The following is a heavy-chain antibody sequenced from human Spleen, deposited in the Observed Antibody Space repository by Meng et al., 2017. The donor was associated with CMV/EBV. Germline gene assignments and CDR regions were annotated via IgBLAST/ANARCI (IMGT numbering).Heavy chain of an antibody. CDR1: GFTFSSYS. V-gene: IGHV3-21*01. J-gene: IGHJ4*02. Sequence: GESLKISCAASGFTFSSYSMNWVRQAPGKGLEWVSSISSSSSYIYYADSVKGRFTISRDNAKNSLYLQMNSLRAEDTAVYYCARATYYDFWSGYYTGEYYFDYWGQGTLVTVSS. CDR3: ARATYYDFWSGYYTGEYYFDY. D-gene: IGHD3-3*01. CDR2: ISSSSSYI.